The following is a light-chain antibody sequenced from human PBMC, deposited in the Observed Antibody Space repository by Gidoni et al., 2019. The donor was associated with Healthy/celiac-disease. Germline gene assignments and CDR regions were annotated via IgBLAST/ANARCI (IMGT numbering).Light chain of an antibody. CDR1: SSDVGSYNL. CDR2: EGS. J-gene: IGLJ2*01. V-gene: IGLV2-23*01. CDR3: SSFACSRRV. Sequence: QSALTQPASVSGSPGQSITISCTGTSSDVGSYNLVSWYQHHPGKAPKLMIYEGSKLPSVVSNRFSSSKSGNTASLTISGLQAEYEADYYCSSFACSRRVFGGGTKLTVL.